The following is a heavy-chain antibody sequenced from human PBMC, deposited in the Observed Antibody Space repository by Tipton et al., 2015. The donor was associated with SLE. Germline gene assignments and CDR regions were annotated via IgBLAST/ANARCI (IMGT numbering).Heavy chain of an antibody. CDR3: ARDLSGSYLFDY. CDR2: INHRGST. D-gene: IGHD1-26*01. Sequence: TLSLTCAVYGGSFSGYYWTWIRQPPGKGLEWIGEINHRGSTNYNPSLKSRVTISVDTSKNQFSLKLSSVTAADTAVYYCARDLSGSYLFDYWGQGTLVTVSS. CDR1: GGSFSGYY. V-gene: IGHV4-34*01. J-gene: IGHJ4*02.